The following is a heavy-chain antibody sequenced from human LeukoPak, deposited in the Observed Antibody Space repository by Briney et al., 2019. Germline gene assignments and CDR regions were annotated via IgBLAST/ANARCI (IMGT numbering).Heavy chain of an antibody. CDR3: AREHDVLTGFGFDY. J-gene: IGHJ4*02. CDR1: GYSFNTYA. D-gene: IGHD3-9*01. Sequence: GASVKVSCKASGYSFNTYAIQWVRQAPGQRLEWLGWINVATGNTKYSQKFQDRVTISRDTSASIAYMELSRLRSEDTAVYYRAREHDVLTGFGFDYWGQGTPVTVSS. V-gene: IGHV1-3*01. CDR2: INVATGNT.